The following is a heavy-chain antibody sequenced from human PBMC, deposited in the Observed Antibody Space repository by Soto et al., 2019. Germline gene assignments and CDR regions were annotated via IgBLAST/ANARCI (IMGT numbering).Heavy chain of an antibody. CDR3: ASPTPITMVRGVIITGDYYYGMDV. D-gene: IGHD3-10*01. Sequence: ASVKVSCKASGYTFTSYAMHWVRQAPGQRLEWMGWINAGNGNTKYSQRFQGRVTITRGTSASTAYMELSSLRSEDTAVYYCASPTPITMVRGVIITGDYYYGMDVWGQGTTVTVSS. V-gene: IGHV1-3*01. J-gene: IGHJ6*02. CDR1: GYTFTSYA. CDR2: INAGNGNT.